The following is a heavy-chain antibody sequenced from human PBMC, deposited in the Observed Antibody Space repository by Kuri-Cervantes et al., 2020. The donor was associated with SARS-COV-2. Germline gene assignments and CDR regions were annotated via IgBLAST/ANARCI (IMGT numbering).Heavy chain of an antibody. V-gene: IGHV3-23*01. J-gene: IGHJ4*02. CDR2: ISGSGGST. CDR1: GFTFSSYA. CDR3: ARDYDSSGHMLDY. D-gene: IGHD3-22*01. Sequence: GGSLRLSCAASGFTFSSYAMSWVRQAPGKGLEWVSAISGSGGSTYYADSVKGRFTISRDNSKNTLYLQMNSLRAEDTAVYYCARDYDSSGHMLDYWGQGTLVTVSS.